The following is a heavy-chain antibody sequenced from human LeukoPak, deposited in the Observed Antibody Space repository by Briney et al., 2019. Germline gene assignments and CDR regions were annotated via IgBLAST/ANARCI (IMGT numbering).Heavy chain of an antibody. CDR2: CLDTSRTE. CDR3: ARDSEGCFDF. D-gene: IGHD3-10*01. CDR1: GFTFSSFD. V-gene: IGHV3-23*01. Sequence: GGSLRLSCAASGFTFSSFDMSWVRQAPGKGLEWVSTLACLDTSRTEYYADSVKGRFSISRDNSRSTLSLQMNSLRVEDTAIYYCARDSEGCFDFWGQGTLVTVSS. J-gene: IGHJ4*02.